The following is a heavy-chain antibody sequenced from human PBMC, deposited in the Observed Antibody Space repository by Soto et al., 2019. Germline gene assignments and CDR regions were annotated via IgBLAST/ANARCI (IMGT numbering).Heavy chain of an antibody. D-gene: IGHD4-17*01. CDR3: AHFDSGDYDRLQSFDF. CDR2: IYWNDDK. Sequence: QITLKESGPTLVKPTQTLTLTCSFSGFSLSTSGVGVAGIRQPPGKALEWLALIYWNDDKRYSPARKRSLTLTKDTTKNQVVLTMTNLDPVDTATYFCAHFDSGDYDRLQSFDFWGQGALVIVSS. V-gene: IGHV2-5*01. CDR1: GFSLSTSGVG. J-gene: IGHJ4*02.